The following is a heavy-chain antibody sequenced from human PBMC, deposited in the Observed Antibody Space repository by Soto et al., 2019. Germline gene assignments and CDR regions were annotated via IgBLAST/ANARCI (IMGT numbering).Heavy chain of an antibody. CDR2: FDPEDGET. V-gene: IGHV1-24*01. CDR1: GYTLTELS. Sequence: QVQLVQSGAEVKKPGASVKVSCKVSGYTLTELSMHWVRQAPGKGLEWMGGFDPEDGETIYAQKFQDRVTMTEDTSTDTAYMELSSLRSEDTAVYYCATLPRYCSGGSCYLEGYYFDYWGQGTLVTVSS. J-gene: IGHJ4*02. CDR3: ATLPRYCSGGSCYLEGYYFDY. D-gene: IGHD2-15*01.